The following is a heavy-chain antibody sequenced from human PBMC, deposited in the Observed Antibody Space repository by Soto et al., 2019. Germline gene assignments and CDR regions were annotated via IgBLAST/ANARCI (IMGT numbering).Heavy chain of an antibody. CDR2: IIPIFGTA. D-gene: IGHD3-3*01. Sequence: GASVKVSCKASAGTFSIYSISWVRQAPGQGLEWMGGIIPIFGTANYAQKFQGRVTITADESTSTAYMELSSLRSEDTAVYYCARAPKIGVPLDYWGQGTLVTVSS. V-gene: IGHV1-69*13. CDR3: ARAPKIGVPLDY. J-gene: IGHJ4*02. CDR1: AGTFSIYS.